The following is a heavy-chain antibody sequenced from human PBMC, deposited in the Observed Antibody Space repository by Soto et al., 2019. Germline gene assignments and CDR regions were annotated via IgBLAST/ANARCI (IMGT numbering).Heavy chain of an antibody. J-gene: IGHJ4*02. CDR3: ATSRDATGGGLDY. V-gene: IGHV1-2*04. CDR2: INPNSGGT. D-gene: IGHD2-15*01. CDR1: GYTFTGYY. Sequence: ASVKVSCKASGYTFTGYYMHWVRQAPGQGLEWMGWINPNSGGTNYAQKFQGWVTMTRDTSISTAYMELSRLRSDDTAVYYCATSRDATGGGLDYWGQGTLVTVSS.